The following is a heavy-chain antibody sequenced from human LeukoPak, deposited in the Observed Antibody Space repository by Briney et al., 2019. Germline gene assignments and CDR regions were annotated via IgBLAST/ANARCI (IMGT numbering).Heavy chain of an antibody. V-gene: IGHV5-51*01. CDR1: GYSFTNYW. CDR3: ARHGYCSDGICYTFDV. D-gene: IGHD2-15*01. J-gene: IGHJ3*01. CDR2: IYPGDSDT. Sequence: EESLKISCKGSGYSFTNYWIGWVRQMPGKGLEWMGIIYPGDSDTRYSPSFQGQVTISADKSISTAYLQLSSLKASDTAMYYCARHGYCSDGICYTFDVWGQGTMVTVSS.